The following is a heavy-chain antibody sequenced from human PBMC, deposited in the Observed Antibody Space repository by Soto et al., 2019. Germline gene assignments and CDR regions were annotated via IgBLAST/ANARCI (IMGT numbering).Heavy chain of an antibody. D-gene: IGHD2-8*02. CDR1: GFTLSSYS. V-gene: IGHV3-23*01. CDR2: ISRGGSNT. J-gene: IGHJ6*02. CDR3: AKDGSTATTYYYHGMDV. Sequence: LRLSCAASGFTLSSYSMSWVRQAPWKGLEWVSAISRGGSNTYYADSVKGRFTISRDNSKNTLFLQMSSLRAEDTALYFCAKDGSTATTYYYHGMDVWGQRTTVTV.